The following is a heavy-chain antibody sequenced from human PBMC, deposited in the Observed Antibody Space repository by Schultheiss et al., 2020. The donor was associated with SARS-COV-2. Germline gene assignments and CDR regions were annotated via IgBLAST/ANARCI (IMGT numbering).Heavy chain of an antibody. V-gene: IGHV4-39*01. J-gene: IGHJ4*02. CDR3: ARTGGRY. CDR2: IYYSGST. D-gene: IGHD1-14*01. CDR1: GGSISSSSYY. Sequence: SETLSLTCTVSGGSISSSSYYWGWIRQPPGKGPEWIGSIYYSGSTYYNPSLKSRVTISVDTSKNQFSLKLSSVTAADTAVYYCARTGGRYWGQGTLVTVSS.